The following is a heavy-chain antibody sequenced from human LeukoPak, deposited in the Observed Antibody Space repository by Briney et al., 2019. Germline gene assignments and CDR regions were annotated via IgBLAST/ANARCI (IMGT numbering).Heavy chain of an antibody. D-gene: IGHD6-19*01. CDR3: ALIAVAATPYGMDV. CDR1: GFTFSSYG. V-gene: IGHV3-30*03. J-gene: IGHJ6*02. CDR2: ISYDGSNK. Sequence: GGSLRLSCAASGFTFSSYGMHWVRQAPGKGLEWVAVISYDGSNKYYADSVKGRFTISRDNSKNTLYLQMNSLRAEDTAVYYCALIAVAATPYGMDVWGQGTTVTVPS.